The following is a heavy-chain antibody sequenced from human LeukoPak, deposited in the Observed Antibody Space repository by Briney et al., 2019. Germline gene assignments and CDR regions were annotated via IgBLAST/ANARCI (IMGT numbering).Heavy chain of an antibody. CDR3: ARDRHWFDP. CDR1: GGSISSYY. J-gene: IGHJ5*02. Sequence: PSETLSLTCTVSGGSISSYYWSWIRQPPGKGLEWIGEINHSGSTNYNPSLKSRVTISVDTSKNQFSLKLSSVTAADAAVYYCARDRHWFDPWGQGTLVTVSS. V-gene: IGHV4-34*01. CDR2: INHSGST.